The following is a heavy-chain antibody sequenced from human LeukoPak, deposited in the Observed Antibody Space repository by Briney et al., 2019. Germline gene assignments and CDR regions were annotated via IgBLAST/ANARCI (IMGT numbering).Heavy chain of an antibody. CDR3: ARPYGGNSYYFDY. V-gene: IGHV3-30-3*01. D-gene: IGHD4-23*01. J-gene: IGHJ4*02. CDR1: GFTFSSYA. Sequence: QPGRSLRLSCAASGFTFSSYAMHWVRQAPGKGLEWVAVISYDGSNKYYADPVKGRFTISRDNSKNTLYLQMNSLRAEDTAVYYCARPYGGNSYYFDYWGQGTLVTVSS. CDR2: ISYDGSNK.